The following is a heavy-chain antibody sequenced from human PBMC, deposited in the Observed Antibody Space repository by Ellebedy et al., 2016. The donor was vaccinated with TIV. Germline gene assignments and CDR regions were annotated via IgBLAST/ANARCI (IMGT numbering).Heavy chain of an antibody. CDR1: GGIFSSYA. Sequence: ASVKVSCKASGGIFSSYAINWVRQAPGQGLEWMGWINPDSGATSSAQNFQGRVTMTRDTSISTAYMELSRLISEDTAVYYCARDLTGDANLWGQGTLVTVSS. J-gene: IGHJ5*02. CDR2: INPDSGAT. CDR3: ARDLTGDANL. V-gene: IGHV1-2*02. D-gene: IGHD7-27*01.